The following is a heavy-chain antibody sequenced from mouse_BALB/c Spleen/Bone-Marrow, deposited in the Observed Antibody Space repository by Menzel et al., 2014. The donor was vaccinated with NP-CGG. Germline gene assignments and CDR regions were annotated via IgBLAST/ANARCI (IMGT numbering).Heavy chain of an antibody. V-gene: IGHV14-3*02. CDR3: ASYYYGHYFDY. CDR2: IDPANGNT. J-gene: IGHJ2*01. Sequence: VQLKQSGAELVKPGASVKLSCTASGFNIKDTYMHWVEQRPEQGLEWIGRIDPANGNTKYDPKFQGKATITADTSSNTAYLQLSSLTSEDTAVYYFASYYYGHYFDYWGQGTTLTVSS. CDR1: GFNIKDTY. D-gene: IGHD1-1*01.